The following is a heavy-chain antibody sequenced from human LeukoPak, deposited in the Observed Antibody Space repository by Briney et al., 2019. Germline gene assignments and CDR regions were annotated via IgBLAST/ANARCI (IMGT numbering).Heavy chain of an antibody. CDR2: IRYDGSNK. CDR3: AKANVLYALRGAFDI. D-gene: IGHD5/OR15-5a*01. J-gene: IGHJ3*02. CDR1: GFTFSGYG. Sequence: PGGSLRLSCAASGFTFSGYGMHWVRQAPGKGLEWVAFIRYDGSNKYYADSVKGRFTISRDNSKNTLYLQMNSLRAEDTAVYYCAKANVLYALRGAFDIWGQGTMVTVSS. V-gene: IGHV3-30*02.